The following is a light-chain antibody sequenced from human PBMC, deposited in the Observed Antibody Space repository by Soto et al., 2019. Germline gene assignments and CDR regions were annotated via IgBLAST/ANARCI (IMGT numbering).Light chain of an antibody. V-gene: IGKV1-5*01. CDR2: DAS. Sequence: DIQMSQSPSTLSASVGDRVTITCRASQTITSWLAWYQQKPGKAPNLLIYDASSLESGVPSRFSGSGSGTEFTLTISRLQPDDFATYYCQQYETLPWTFGQGTKVEI. CDR3: QQYETLPWT. J-gene: IGKJ1*01. CDR1: QTITSW.